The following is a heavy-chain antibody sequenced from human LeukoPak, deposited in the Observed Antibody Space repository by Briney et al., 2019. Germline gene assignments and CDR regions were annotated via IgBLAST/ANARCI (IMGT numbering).Heavy chain of an antibody. CDR3: AKDQGATYFYYMDV. Sequence: PGGSLRLSCTASGFSFDDHAMHWVRQAPGKGLEWLSGISWNSGVIRYADSVKGRFTISRDNAKNSLYLQMNSLRAEDMALYYCAKDQGATYFYYMDVWGKGTTVAVSS. J-gene: IGHJ6*03. V-gene: IGHV3-9*03. CDR2: ISWNSGVI. CDR1: GFSFDDHA.